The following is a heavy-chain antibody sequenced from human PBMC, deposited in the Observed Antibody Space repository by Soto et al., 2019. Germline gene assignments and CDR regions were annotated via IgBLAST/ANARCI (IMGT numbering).Heavy chain of an antibody. J-gene: IGHJ6*02. CDR2: IKQDGSEK. V-gene: IGHV3-7*01. D-gene: IGHD1-26*01. CDR3: ARESRGSYLYYYYGMDV. CDR1: GFTFSSYW. Sequence: PGGSLRLSCAASGFTFSSYWMSWVRQAPGKGLEWVANIKQDGSEKYYVDSVKGRSTISRDNAKNSLYLQMNSLRAEDTAVYYCARESRGSYLYYYYGMDVWGQGTTVTVSS.